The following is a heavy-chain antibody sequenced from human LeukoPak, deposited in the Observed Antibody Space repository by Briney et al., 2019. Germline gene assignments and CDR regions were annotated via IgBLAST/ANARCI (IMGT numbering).Heavy chain of an antibody. CDR2: IIPIFGTA. CDR1: GYTFSSYA. D-gene: IGHD3-3*01. Sequence: GASVKVSCKASGYTFSSYAISWVRQAPGQGLEWMGGIIPIFGTANYAQKFQGRVTITTDESTSTAYMELSSLRSEDTAVYYCARGGANYDFWSGYYGYWGQGTLVTVSS. V-gene: IGHV1-69*05. J-gene: IGHJ4*02. CDR3: ARGGANYDFWSGYYGY.